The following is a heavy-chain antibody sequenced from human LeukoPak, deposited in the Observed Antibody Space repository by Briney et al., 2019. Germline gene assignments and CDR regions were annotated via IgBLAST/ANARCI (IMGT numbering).Heavy chain of an antibody. Sequence: GGSLRLSCAASGFTFSSYAMSWVRQAPGKGLEWVSAISGSGGSTYYADSVKGRFTISRDNSKNTLYLQMNSLRAEDTAVYYCAKDVGRYYYGSGSSTYYYYGMDVWGQGTTVTVSS. CDR2: ISGSGGST. J-gene: IGHJ6*02. V-gene: IGHV3-23*01. CDR3: AKDVGRYYYGSGSSTYYYYGMDV. D-gene: IGHD3-10*01. CDR1: GFTFSSYA.